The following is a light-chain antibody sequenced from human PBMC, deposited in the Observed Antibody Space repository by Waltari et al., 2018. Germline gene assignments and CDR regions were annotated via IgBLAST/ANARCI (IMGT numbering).Light chain of an antibody. J-gene: IGLJ2*01. CDR2: EFT. CDR1: SSDVGGYNY. CDR3: SSYTSSTYPVV. Sequence: QSALTQPASVSGSPGQSVTISCTGTSSDVGGYNYVSWYQQHPGNAPKLMIYEFTHRPSGVSNRFSGSKSGNTASLTISGLQAEDEADYYCSSYTSSTYPVVFGGGTKLTVL. V-gene: IGLV2-14*01.